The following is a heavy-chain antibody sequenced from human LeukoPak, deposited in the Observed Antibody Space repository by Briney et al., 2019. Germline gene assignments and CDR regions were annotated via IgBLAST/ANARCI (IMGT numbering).Heavy chain of an antibody. V-gene: IGHV3-11*01. Sequence: PGGSLRLSCAASGFTFSDYYMSWIRQAPGKGLEWVSYISSSGSTIYYADSVKGRFTISRDNAKNSLYLQMNSLRAEDTAVYYCARGCDSSSRYCAFDIWGQGTMVTVSS. CDR2: ISSSGSTI. D-gene: IGHD6-13*01. CDR1: GFTFSDYY. J-gene: IGHJ3*02. CDR3: ARGCDSSSRYCAFDI.